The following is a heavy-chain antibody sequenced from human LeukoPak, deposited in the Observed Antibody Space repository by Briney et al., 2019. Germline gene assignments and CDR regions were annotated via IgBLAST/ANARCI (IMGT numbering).Heavy chain of an antibody. V-gene: IGHV4-34*01. D-gene: IGHD3-10*01. CDR3: ARAPSYYYAGRGADY. Sequence: PLETLSLTCAVYGGSFSGYYWSWIRQPPGKGLEWIGEINHSGSTNYNPSLKSRVTISVDTSKNQFSLKLSSVTAADTAVYYCARAPSYYYAGRGADYWGQGTLVTVSS. CDR2: INHSGST. CDR1: GGSFSGYY. J-gene: IGHJ4*02.